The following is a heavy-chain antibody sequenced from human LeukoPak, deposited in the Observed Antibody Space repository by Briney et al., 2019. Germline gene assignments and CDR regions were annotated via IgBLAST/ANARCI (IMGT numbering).Heavy chain of an antibody. CDR3: ARDVGDYSDF. V-gene: IGHV4-59*01. J-gene: IGHJ4*02. CDR2: IYSTGTT. CDR1: GGSISSYY. Sequence: SETLSLTCTVSGGSISSYYWSWIRQPPGKGLEWIGYIYSTGTTDYNPSLKSRVTISVDTSKTQFSLKLYSVTAADTAVYYCARDVGDYSDFWGQGILVTVSS. D-gene: IGHD1-26*01.